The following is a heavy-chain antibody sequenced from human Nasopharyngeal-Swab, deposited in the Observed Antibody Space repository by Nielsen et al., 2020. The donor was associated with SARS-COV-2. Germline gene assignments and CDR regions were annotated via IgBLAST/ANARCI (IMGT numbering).Heavy chain of an antibody. V-gene: IGHV4-34*01. D-gene: IGHD6-13*01. CDR3: ARGEAALLNFDY. CDR2: INHSGST. CDR1: GGSFSGYY. Sequence: SETLSLTCAVYGGSFSGYYWSWIRQPPGKGLEWIGEINHSGSTNYNPSLKSRVTISVDTSKNQFSLKLSSVTAADTAVYYCARGEAALLNFDYWGQGTLVTVSS. J-gene: IGHJ4*02.